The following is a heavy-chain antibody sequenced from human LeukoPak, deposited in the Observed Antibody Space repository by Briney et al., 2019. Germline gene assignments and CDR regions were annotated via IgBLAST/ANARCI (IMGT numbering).Heavy chain of an antibody. J-gene: IGHJ6*03. CDR3: AKDDDFWSGYLYYYYMDV. CDR2: IRYDGSNK. Sequence: GGSLRLSCAASGFTFSSYGMHWVRQAPGKGLEWVAFIRYDGSNKYYADSVKGRFTISRDNSKNTLYLQMNSLRAEDTAVYYCAKDDDFWSGYLYYYYMDVWGKGTTVTVSS. V-gene: IGHV3-30*02. D-gene: IGHD3-3*01. CDR1: GFTFSSYG.